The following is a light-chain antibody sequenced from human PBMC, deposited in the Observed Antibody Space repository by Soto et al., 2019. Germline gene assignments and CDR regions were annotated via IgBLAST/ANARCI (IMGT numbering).Light chain of an antibody. CDR1: NSDVGGYNY. Sequence: QSALTQPRSVSGSPGQSVTISCTGTNSDVGGYNYVSWYQQHPGKAPKLMIYEVSKRPSGVPDRFSGSKSGNRASLTVSGLQAEDEADYYCSSYAGTNNFVVFGGGTKLTVL. V-gene: IGLV2-8*01. J-gene: IGLJ2*01. CDR3: SSYAGTNNFVV. CDR2: EVS.